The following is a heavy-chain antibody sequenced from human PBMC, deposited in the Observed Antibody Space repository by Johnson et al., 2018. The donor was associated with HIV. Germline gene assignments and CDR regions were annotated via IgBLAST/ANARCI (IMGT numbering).Heavy chain of an antibody. D-gene: IGHD2-21*01. V-gene: IGHV3-23*04. CDR1: GFTFSSYA. CDR2: ISGDDDVP. Sequence: VQLVESGGGVVQPGGSLRLSCAASGFTFSSYAMTWVRQAPGKGLEWVSAISGDDDVPYYADSVKGRFTISRDNSKNTLYLQMSSLRPEDTAVYYCATALILDAFDIWGQGTMVTVSS. CDR3: ATALILDAFDI. J-gene: IGHJ3*02.